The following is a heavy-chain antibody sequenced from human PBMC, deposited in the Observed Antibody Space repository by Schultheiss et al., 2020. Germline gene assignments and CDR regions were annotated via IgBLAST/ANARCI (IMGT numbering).Heavy chain of an antibody. CDR2: ISSSSSYI. CDR1: GFTFSSYS. V-gene: IGHV3-21*01. D-gene: IGHD6-19*01. J-gene: IGHJ4*02. CDR3: AKWSEQWLGSVTPEFDY. Sequence: GESLKISCAASGFTFSSYSMNWVRQAPGKGLEWVSSISSSSSYIYYADSVKGRFTISRDNAKNSLYLQMNSLRAEDTAVYYCAKWSEQWLGSVTPEFDYWGQGTLVTVSS.